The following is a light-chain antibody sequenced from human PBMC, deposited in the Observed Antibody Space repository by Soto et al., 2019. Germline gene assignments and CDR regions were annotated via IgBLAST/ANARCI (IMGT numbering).Light chain of an antibody. CDR2: LNSDGSH. J-gene: IGLJ2*01. V-gene: IGLV4-69*01. CDR3: QTWGTGVRV. CDR1: SGHSSYA. Sequence: QSVLTQSPSASASLGASVKLTCTLSSGHSSYAIAWHQQQPEKGPRYLMKLNSDGSHSKGDGIPDRFSGSSSGAERYLTTSGLQSEDEADYYGQTWGTGVRVFGGGTKVTVL.